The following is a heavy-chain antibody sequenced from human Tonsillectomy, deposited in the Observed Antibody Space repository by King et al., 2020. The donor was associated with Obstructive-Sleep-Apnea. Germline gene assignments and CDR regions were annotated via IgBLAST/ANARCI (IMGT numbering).Heavy chain of an antibody. CDR2: ISAYNGNT. Sequence: QLVQSGAEVKKPGASVKVSCKASGYTFTSYGISWVRQAPGQGREWMGWISAYNGNTNYAQKLQGRVTMNTDPSTSTAYMELRSLRSDDTAVYYCARDRGLLWFGELFDWFDPWGQGTLVTVSS. D-gene: IGHD3-10*01. V-gene: IGHV1-18*01. CDR3: ARDRGLLWFGELFDWFDP. J-gene: IGHJ5*02. CDR1: GYTFTSYG.